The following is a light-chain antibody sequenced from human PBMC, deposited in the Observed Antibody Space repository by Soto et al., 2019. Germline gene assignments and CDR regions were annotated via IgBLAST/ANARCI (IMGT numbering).Light chain of an antibody. CDR2: DAS. J-gene: IGKJ3*01. Sequence: DIQMTQSPSTLSASVGDRVTITCRASQTISNWLAWFQQKPGKAPKLLIYDASTLESGVPSRFNGTGSGTEFTLTISSLQPDDFATYYCQQYNIYSEGTFGPGTKVDI. CDR3: QQYNIYSEGT. V-gene: IGKV1-5*01. CDR1: QTISNW.